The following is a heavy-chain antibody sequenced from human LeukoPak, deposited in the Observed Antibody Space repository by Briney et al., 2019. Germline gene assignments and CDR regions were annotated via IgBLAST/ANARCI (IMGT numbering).Heavy chain of an antibody. D-gene: IGHD6-19*01. V-gene: IGHV3-23*01. CDR3: AHSSGWYD. CDR2: ISGSGGST. Sequence: GGSLRLSCAASGFTFSSYAMSWVRQAPGKGLEWVSGISGSGGSTFYADSVKGRFTISRDNSKNTLYLQVNSLRAEDTAVYYCAHSSGWYDWGQGTLVTVSS. CDR1: GFTFSSYA. J-gene: IGHJ4*02.